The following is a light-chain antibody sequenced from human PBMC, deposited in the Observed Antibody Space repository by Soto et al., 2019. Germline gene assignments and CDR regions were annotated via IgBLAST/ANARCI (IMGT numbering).Light chain of an antibody. CDR3: NSYTSSSTHNYV. V-gene: IGLV2-14*03. Sequence: QSALTQPASVSGSPGQSITISCTGTSSDVGGYKYVSWYQQHPGKAPKLMIYDVSNRPSGVSNRFSGSKSGNTASLTISGLQAEDEADYYCNSYTSSSTHNYVFGTGTKVNVL. J-gene: IGLJ1*01. CDR1: SSDVGGYKY. CDR2: DVS.